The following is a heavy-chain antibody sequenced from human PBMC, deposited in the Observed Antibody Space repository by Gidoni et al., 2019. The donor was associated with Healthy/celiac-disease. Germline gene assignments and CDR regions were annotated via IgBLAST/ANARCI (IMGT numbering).Heavy chain of an antibody. CDR3: ARGPFPSGSYYGDAFDI. D-gene: IGHD1-26*01. CDR2: IRYDGSNK. Sequence: QVQLVESGGGVVQPGRSLRLSCAASGFTFRSYGMHWGRQGPGKGLEGVAVIRYDGSNKYYADSVKGRFTISRDNSKNTLYLQMNSLRAEDTAVYYCARGPFPSGSYYGDAFDIWGQGTMVTVSS. J-gene: IGHJ3*02. CDR1: GFTFRSYG. V-gene: IGHV3-33*01.